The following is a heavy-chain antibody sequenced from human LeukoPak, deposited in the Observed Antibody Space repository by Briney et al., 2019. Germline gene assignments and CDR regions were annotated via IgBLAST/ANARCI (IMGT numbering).Heavy chain of an antibody. CDR3: ARAANYDSSGRDY. CDR2: ISWNSGGI. D-gene: IGHD3-22*01. J-gene: IGHJ4*02. Sequence: GGSLRLSCAASGFIFTDYAMHWVRQPPGKGLEWVAGISWNSGGIGYADSVKGRFTISRDNAKNSLYLQMNSLRPEDTALYYCARAANYDSSGRDYWGQGTLVTVSS. V-gene: IGHV3-9*01. CDR1: GFIFTDYA.